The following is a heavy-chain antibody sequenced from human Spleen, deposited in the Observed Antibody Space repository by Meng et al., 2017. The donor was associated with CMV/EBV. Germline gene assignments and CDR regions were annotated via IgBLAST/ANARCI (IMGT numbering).Heavy chain of an antibody. V-gene: IGHV3-30*02. CDR3: ARGGRAD. CDR2: IGSGGSSK. CDR1: GFTFSSYA. D-gene: IGHD6-13*01. Sequence: GESLKISCVASGFTFSSYAMHWVRQAPGKGLEWVAFIGSGGSSKDYTDSVKGRFNISRDNGKKTVFLQMTRLRVEDTAVYYCARGGRADWGQGTLVTVSS. J-gene: IGHJ4*02.